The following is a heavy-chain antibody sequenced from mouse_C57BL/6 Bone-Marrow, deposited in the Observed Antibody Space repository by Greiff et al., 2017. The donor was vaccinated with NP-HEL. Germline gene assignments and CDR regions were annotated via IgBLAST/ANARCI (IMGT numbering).Heavy chain of an antibody. Sequence: EVKLVESGGGLVQPGGSLSLSCAASGFTCTDYYMSWVRQPPGKALEWLVFIRNKANGYTTEYSASVKGRFTISRDNSQSILYLQMNALRAEDSATYYCARSIYYDYADDPFYAMDYWGQGTSVTVSS. D-gene: IGHD2-4*01. CDR1: GFTCTDYY. CDR3: ARSIYYDYADDPFYAMDY. V-gene: IGHV7-3*01. CDR2: IRNKANGYTT. J-gene: IGHJ4*01.